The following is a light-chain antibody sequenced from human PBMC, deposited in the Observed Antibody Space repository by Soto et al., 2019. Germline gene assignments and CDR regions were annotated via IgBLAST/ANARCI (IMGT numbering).Light chain of an antibody. CDR1: SSNIGPNA. V-gene: IGLV1-44*01. J-gene: IGLJ1*01. CDR2: NNN. Sequence: QSVLTQPPSASGTPRQKVTISCSGSSSNIGPNAVNWYQQLPGTAPKLLLYNNNQRPSGVHDRLSGSKSGTSASLAISGPQSDDEADYNCAAWDDSLNGLVVGSGPKVNVL. CDR3: AAWDDSLNGLV.